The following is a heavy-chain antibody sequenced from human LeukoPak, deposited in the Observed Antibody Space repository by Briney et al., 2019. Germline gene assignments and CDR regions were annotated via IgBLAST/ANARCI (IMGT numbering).Heavy chain of an antibody. J-gene: IGHJ4*02. D-gene: IGHD3-10*01. CDR2: ISYDGSNK. CDR1: GFTFSSYG. V-gene: IGHV3-30*18. Sequence: PGGSLRLSCAASGFTFSSYGMHWVRQAPGKGLEWVAVISYDGSNKYYADSVKGRFTISRDNSKNTLYLQMNSLRAEDTAVYYCAKAEYYYGSGSYYPDYWGQGTLVTVSS. CDR3: AKAEYYYGSGSYYPDY.